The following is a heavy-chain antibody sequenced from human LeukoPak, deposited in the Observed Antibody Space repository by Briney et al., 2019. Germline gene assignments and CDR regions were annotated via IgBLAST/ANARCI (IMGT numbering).Heavy chain of an antibody. Sequence: KPSETLSLTCTVSGYSISSGYYWGWIRQPPGKGLEWIGSIYHSGSTYYNPSLKSRVTISVDTSKNQFSLKLSSVTAADTAVYYCARDKRLDIVVVPAAISYLFDPWGQGTLVTVSS. CDR2: IYHSGST. CDR3: ARDKRLDIVVVPAAISYLFDP. J-gene: IGHJ5*02. V-gene: IGHV4-38-2*02. D-gene: IGHD2-2*02. CDR1: GYSISSGYY.